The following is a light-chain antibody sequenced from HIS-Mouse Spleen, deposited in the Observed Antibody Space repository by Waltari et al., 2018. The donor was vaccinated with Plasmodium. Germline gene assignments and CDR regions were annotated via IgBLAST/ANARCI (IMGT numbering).Light chain of an antibody. CDR1: SSTIGTSY. V-gene: IGLV1-51*01. J-gene: IGLJ2*01. CDR3: GTWGSSLSAGVV. CDR2: DNN. Sequence: QSVLTQPPSVSAAPGPQVTLPCSGRSSTIGTSYVTCYQQLPGTAPTLLTYDNNKRPSGIPDRFSGSKSGTSATLGITGLQTGDEADDYCGTWGSSLSAGVVFSGGTKLTVL.